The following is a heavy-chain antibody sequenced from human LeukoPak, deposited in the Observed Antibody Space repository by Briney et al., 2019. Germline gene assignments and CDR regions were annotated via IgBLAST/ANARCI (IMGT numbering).Heavy chain of an antibody. CDR1: GFTFSSYA. CDR3: ARDSKMVRGVISYYGMDV. CDR2: IRGTGSST. D-gene: IGHD3-10*01. J-gene: IGHJ6*02. V-gene: IGHV3-23*01. Sequence: GSLRLSCGASGFTFSSYAMAWVRQAPGKGLEWVSAIRGTGSSTYYADSVKGRFTISRDNSKSTLYLQMNSLRAEDTAVYYCARDSKMVRGVISYYGMDVWGQGTTITVSS.